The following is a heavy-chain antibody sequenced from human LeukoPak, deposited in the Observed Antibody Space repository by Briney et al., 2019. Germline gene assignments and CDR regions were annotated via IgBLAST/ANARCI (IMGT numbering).Heavy chain of an antibody. D-gene: IGHD1-26*01. Sequence: PGGSLRLSCAASGFTFSSYGIHWVRQAPGKGLEWVAVISYDGSKKYYVDSVKGRFTISRDNSRNTLYLQMNSLRADDTALYYCAKDSVTYYYALGAQRSRRYYYHMDVWGKGTTVTVSS. CDR2: ISYDGSKK. CDR1: GFTFSSYG. J-gene: IGHJ6*03. V-gene: IGHV3-30*18. CDR3: AKDSVTYYYALGAQRSRRYYYHMDV.